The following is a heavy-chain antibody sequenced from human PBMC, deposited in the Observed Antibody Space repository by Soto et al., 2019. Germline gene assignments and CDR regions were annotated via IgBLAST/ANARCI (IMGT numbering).Heavy chain of an antibody. CDR2: IYYSGST. D-gene: IGHD5-18*01. CDR3: ARIRGYCYGYFDY. Sequence: PSETLSLTCTVSGSSISSYYWSWIRQPPGKGLEWIGYIYYSGSTNCNPSLKSRVTISVDTSKNQFSLKLSSVTAADTAVYYCARIRGYCYGYFDYWGQGTLVTVSS. CDR1: GSSISSYY. V-gene: IGHV4-59*01. J-gene: IGHJ4*02.